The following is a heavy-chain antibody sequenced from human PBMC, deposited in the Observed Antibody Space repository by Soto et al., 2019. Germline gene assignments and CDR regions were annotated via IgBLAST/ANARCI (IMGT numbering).Heavy chain of an antibody. CDR2: ISSSSSTI. D-gene: IGHD6-13*01. Sequence: EVQLVESGGGLVQPGGSLRLSCAASGFTFSSYSMNWVRQAPGKGLEWVSYISSSSSTIYYADSVKGRFTISRDNAKNSQYLQMNSLRAEDTAVYYWARHPERIAEIGWFDPWGQGTLVTVSS. V-gene: IGHV3-48*01. CDR3: ARHPERIAEIGWFDP. CDR1: GFTFSSYS. J-gene: IGHJ5*02.